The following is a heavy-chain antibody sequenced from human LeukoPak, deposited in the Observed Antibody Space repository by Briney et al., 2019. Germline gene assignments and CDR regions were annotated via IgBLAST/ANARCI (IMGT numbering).Heavy chain of an antibody. V-gene: IGHV4-4*07. CDR2: IYTSGST. J-gene: IGHJ3*02. CDR1: GGSISSYY. D-gene: IGHD3-22*01. Sequence: SETLSLTCLGCGGSISSYYWSWLRQPAGKGLEWIGLIYTSGSTNYNPSLKSRDAMSVDTSKNQFYLKLSSVTAADTAVCYCARDKEYYYDSSVPFDIWGQGTMVTVSS. CDR3: ARDKEYYYDSSVPFDI.